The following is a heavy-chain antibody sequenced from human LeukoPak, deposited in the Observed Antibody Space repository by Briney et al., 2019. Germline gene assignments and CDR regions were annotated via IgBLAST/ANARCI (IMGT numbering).Heavy chain of an antibody. J-gene: IGHJ1*01. CDR2: SSAYNGNT. D-gene: IGHD6-13*01. Sequence: ASVKVSCNASGSIFTDSALRWARQAPGQGLEWMGLSSAYNGNTKMTQMFQVRVTMTTDTSETTAYMELKRLRSDDTAVYYCARGGSSWSTEYFHYWGQGTLVTVSS. CDR3: ARGGSSWSTEYFHY. CDR1: GSIFTDSA. V-gene: IGHV1-18*04.